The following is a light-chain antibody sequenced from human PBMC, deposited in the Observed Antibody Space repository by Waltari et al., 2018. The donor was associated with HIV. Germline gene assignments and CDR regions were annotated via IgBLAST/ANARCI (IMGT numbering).Light chain of an antibody. CDR1: SRDVGGYNY. V-gene: IGLV2-11*01. J-gene: IGLJ1*01. CDR2: DVS. CDR3: CSYAGSPYV. Sequence: QSALTQPRSVSGSPGQSVTISCTGTSRDVGGYNYVSWYQQHPGKAPKLMIYDVSKRPSGVPDRFSGSKSGNTASLTISGLQAEDEADYYCCSYAGSPYVFGTGTKVTVL.